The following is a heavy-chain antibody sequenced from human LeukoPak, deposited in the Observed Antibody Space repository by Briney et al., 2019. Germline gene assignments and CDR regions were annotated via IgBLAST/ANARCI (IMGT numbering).Heavy chain of an antibody. V-gene: IGHV4-59*01. CDR2: IYYSGST. CDR3: ARDSSYGGFDY. Sequence: SETLSLTCTVSGGSISSYYWSWIRQPPGKGLEWIGYIYYSGSTNYNPSLKSRVTISVDTSKNQFSLKLSSVTAADTAVYYCARDSSYGGFDYWGQGTLVTVSS. CDR1: GGSISSYY. J-gene: IGHJ4*02. D-gene: IGHD3-10*01.